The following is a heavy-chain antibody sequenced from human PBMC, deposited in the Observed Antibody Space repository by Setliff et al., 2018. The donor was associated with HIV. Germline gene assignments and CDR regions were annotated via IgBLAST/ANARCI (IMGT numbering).Heavy chain of an antibody. J-gene: IGHJ3*02. V-gene: IGHV1-69*13. CDR2: IIPNLGTA. Sequence: GASVKVSCKASGYTWTDYYMYWVRQATGQGLEWMGGIIPNLGTANYAQNFQGRVTFTADGSTSTVYMELSSLRSEDTAVYFCARGQYDILTGLRRYAFDMWGQGTMVTVSS. CDR1: GYTWTDYY. D-gene: IGHD3-9*01. CDR3: ARGQYDILTGLRRYAFDM.